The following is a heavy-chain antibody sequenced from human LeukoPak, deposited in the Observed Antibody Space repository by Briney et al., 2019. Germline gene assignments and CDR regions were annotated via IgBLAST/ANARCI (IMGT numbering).Heavy chain of an antibody. Sequence: SETLSLTCAVYGGSYSGYYWSWIRQPPGKGLEWIGSIYYSGSTYYNPSLKSRVTISVDTSKNQFSLKLSSVTAADTAVYYCARLHGDYLPHYFDYWGQGTLVTVSS. CDR3: ARLHGDYLPHYFDY. V-gene: IGHV4-34*01. CDR1: GGSYSGYY. J-gene: IGHJ4*02. CDR2: IYYSGST. D-gene: IGHD4-17*01.